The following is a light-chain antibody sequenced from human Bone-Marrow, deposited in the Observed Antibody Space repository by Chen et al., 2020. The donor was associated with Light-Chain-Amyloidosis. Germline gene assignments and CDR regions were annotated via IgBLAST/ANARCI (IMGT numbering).Light chain of an antibody. CDR1: QTISSNY. V-gene: IGKV3-20*01. CDR2: GSS. CDR3: QQYGTSPLT. J-gene: IGKJ4*01. Sequence: EIVLTPSPGTMSLSTGEGANLSCRASQTISSNYLTWYQQKFGQAPRLLIYGSSSRATGIPDRFTDSGSGTDFTLTINRLEPEDFAMYYCQQYGTSPLTFGGGTKVEIK.